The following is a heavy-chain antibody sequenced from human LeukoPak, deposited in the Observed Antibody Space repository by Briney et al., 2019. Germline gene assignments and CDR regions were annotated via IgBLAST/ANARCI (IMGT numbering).Heavy chain of an antibody. CDR3: AKSGGSGLIDY. J-gene: IGHJ4*02. V-gene: IGHV4-39*01. CDR1: GASISSNNYY. CDR2: IYSSGNT. D-gene: IGHD1-26*01. Sequence: PSETLSLTCTVSGASISSNNYYWGWVRQPPGKGLEWIGNIYSSGNTYYNASLKSRVTIYIDTSKNQFSLNLSSVTAADTAVYYCAKSGGSGLIDYWGQGTLVTVSS.